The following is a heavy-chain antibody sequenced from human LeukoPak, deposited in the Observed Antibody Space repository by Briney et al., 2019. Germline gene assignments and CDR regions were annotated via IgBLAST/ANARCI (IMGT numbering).Heavy chain of an antibody. J-gene: IGHJ4*02. V-gene: IGHV3-33*01. D-gene: IGHD3-10*01. CDR1: GFTFSSYG. Sequence: GGSLRLSCAASGFTFSSYGMHWVRQAPGKGLEWVVVIWYDGSNKYYADSVEGRFTISRDNSKNTLYLQMNSLRAEDTAVYYCATSGYYYGLGYWGQGTLVTVSS. CDR2: IWYDGSNK. CDR3: ATSGYYYGLGY.